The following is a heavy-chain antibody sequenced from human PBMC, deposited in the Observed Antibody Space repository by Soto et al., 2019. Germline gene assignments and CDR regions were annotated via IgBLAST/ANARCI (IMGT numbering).Heavy chain of an antibody. D-gene: IGHD4-17*01. V-gene: IGHV1-2*04. CDR1: GGTFSSYA. CDR3: ARHGDNKDAFDI. J-gene: IGHJ3*02. CDR2: IIPNCGTT. Sequence: ASVKVSCKASGGTFSSYAISWVRQAPGQGLEWMGGIIPNCGTTNYAQKFQGWVTMTRDTSISTAYMELSRLRSDDTAVYYCARHGDNKDAFDIWGQGTMVTVSS.